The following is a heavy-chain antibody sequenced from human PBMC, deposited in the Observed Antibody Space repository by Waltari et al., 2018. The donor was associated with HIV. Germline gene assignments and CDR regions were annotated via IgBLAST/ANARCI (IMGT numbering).Heavy chain of an antibody. CDR3: ARAYRGYDAFDI. D-gene: IGHD1-26*01. J-gene: IGHJ3*02. CDR1: GLTLSSYD. Sequence: EVQLVESGGGWVQPGGSLRLSCAASGLTLSSYDMAWVRQATGKGLEWVSAIGTAGDTYYPGSVKGRFTISRENAKNSLYLQMNSLRAGDTAVYYCARAYRGYDAFDIWGQGTMVTVSS. CDR2: IGTAGDT. V-gene: IGHV3-13*04.